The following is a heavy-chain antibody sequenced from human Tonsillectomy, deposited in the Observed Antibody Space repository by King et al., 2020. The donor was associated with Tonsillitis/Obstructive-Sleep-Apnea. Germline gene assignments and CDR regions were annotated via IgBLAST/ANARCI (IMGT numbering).Heavy chain of an antibody. Sequence: VQLVESGGGLVKPGGSLRLSCAASGFTFSDYYMSWIRQAPGKGLEWVSYISSSSSYTNYADSVKGRFTISRDNAKNSLYLQMNSLRAEDTAVYYCATHCSSTSCHVYYYYGMDVWGQGTTVTVSS. CDR1: GFTFSDYY. V-gene: IGHV3-11*06. J-gene: IGHJ6*02. D-gene: IGHD2-2*01. CDR3: ATHCSSTSCHVYYYYGMDV. CDR2: ISSSSSYT.